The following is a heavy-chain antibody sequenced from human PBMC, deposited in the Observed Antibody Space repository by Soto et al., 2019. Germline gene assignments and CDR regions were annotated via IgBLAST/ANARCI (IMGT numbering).Heavy chain of an antibody. CDR1: GFKFSDYW. D-gene: IGHD3-16*02. V-gene: IGHV3-7*03. Sequence: PGGSLRLSCAASGFKFSDYWMSWVRQAPGKGLEWVGNIKHDTSEAHYADSVKGRFTITRDNIKNFLFLQMNGLRSDDTASYYCAREGLLFSGPYRPSRFDYWGLGTLVTSPQ. CDR3: AREGLLFSGPYRPSRFDY. CDR2: IKHDTSEA. J-gene: IGHJ4*02.